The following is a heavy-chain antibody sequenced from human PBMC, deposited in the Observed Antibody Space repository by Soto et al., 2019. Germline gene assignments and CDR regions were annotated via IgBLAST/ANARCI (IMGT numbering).Heavy chain of an antibody. Sequence: SETLSLTCAVSGYSISSGYYWGWIRQPPGKGLEWIGSIYHSGSTYYNPSLKSRVTISVDTSKNQFSLKLSSVTAADTAVHYCARVRSSPFRYFDYWGQGTLVTVYS. V-gene: IGHV4-38-2*01. CDR1: GYSISSGYY. J-gene: IGHJ4*02. CDR3: ARVRSSPFRYFDY. CDR2: IYHSGST.